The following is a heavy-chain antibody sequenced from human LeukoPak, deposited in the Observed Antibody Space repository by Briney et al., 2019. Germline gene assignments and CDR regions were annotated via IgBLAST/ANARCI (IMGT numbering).Heavy chain of an antibody. CDR3: ARDTGEAAANPLDYYGSGMPDY. CDR2: IIPIFGTA. CDR1: GGTFSSYA. Sequence: SVKVSCKASGGTFSSYAISWVRQAPGQGLEWMGGIIPIFGTANYAQKFQGRVTITADESTSTAYMELSSLRSEDTAVYYCARDTGEAAANPLDYYGSGMPDYWGQGTLVTVSS. J-gene: IGHJ4*02. V-gene: IGHV1-69*13. D-gene: IGHD3-10*01.